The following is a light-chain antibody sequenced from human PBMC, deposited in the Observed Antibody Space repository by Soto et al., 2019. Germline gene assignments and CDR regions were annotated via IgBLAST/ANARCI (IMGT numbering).Light chain of an antibody. CDR1: QTINYY. CDR2: AAF. Sequence: MKKKPSSLTASVGDRVTITCLASQTINYYVNWYQQKPGGAPKLLIYAAFNRATGIPDRFSGSGSGTDFTLTISRLEPEDSAVYYCQQYGSSPRTFGQGTKVDIK. CDR3: QQYGSSPRT. J-gene: IGKJ1*01. V-gene: IGKV1-39*01.